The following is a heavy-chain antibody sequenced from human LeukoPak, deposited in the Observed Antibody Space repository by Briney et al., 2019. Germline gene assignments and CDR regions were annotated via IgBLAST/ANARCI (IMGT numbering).Heavy chain of an antibody. D-gene: IGHD3-16*01. CDR2: INTNTGNP. CDR3: ARDKDLGGYYYGMDV. V-gene: IGHV7-4-1*02. J-gene: IGHJ6*02. CDR1: GYTFTSYA. Sequence: ASVKVSCKASGYTFTSYAMHWVRQAPGQGLEWMGWINTNTGNPTYAQGFTGRFVFSLDTSVSTAYLQISSLKAEDTAVYYCARDKDLGGYYYGMDVWGQGTTVTVSS.